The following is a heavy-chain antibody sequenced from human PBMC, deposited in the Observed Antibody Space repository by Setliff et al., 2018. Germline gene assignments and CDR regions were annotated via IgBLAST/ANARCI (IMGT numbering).Heavy chain of an antibody. CDR3: ARLSPYNTGPPFDY. Sequence: SETLSLTCNVSGGPISSYSWSWIRQAPGKGLEWIGYLYYTGSTNYNPSLKSRVTISLDTSKNHFSLNLRSVTAADTAVYYCARLSPYNTGPPFDYWGQGTLVTVSS. CDR1: GGPISSYS. J-gene: IGHJ4*02. CDR2: LYYTGST. D-gene: IGHD2-8*02. V-gene: IGHV4-59*08.